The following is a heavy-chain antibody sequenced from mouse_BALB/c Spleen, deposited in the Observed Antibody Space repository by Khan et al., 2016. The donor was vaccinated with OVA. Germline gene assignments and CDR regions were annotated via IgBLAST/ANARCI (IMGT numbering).Heavy chain of an antibody. J-gene: IGHJ4*01. V-gene: IGHV3-2*02. CDR3: ARRGDGYYGAMDY. Sequence: EVELVESGPGLVEPSQSLSLTCTVTGYSITSDYAWNWIRQFPGNKLEWMGYISYSGSTSYNPSLKSRISITRDTSKNQFFLQLNSVTTEDTATYYCARRGDGYYGAMDYWGQRTSVTVSS. CDR1: GYSITSDYA. D-gene: IGHD2-3*01. CDR2: ISYSGST.